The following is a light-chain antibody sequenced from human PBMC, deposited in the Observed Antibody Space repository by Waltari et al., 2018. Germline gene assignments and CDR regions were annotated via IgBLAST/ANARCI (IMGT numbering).Light chain of an antibody. CDR2: GAS. V-gene: IGKV3-15*01. Sequence: EIVMTQSPATLSVSPGERATLSCRASQSVSSNLAWYQQKPGQAPRLLIYGASTRATCIPARFSGSGSGTEFTLTISSLQSEDFAVYYCQQYNNWPTWTFGQGTNVEIK. J-gene: IGKJ1*01. CDR1: QSVSSN. CDR3: QQYNNWPTWT.